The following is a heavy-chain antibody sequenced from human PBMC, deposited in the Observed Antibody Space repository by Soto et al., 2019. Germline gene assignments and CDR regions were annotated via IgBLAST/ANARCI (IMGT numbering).Heavy chain of an antibody. V-gene: IGHV1-3*01. CDR1: GYTFTSYA. Sequence: ASVKVACKASGYTFTSYAMHWVRQAPGQRLEWMGWINAGNGNTKYSQKFQGRVTITRDTSASTAYMELSSLRSEDTAVYYCASTGIAAAALLSGPYYYYYGMDVWGQGTTVTVYS. CDR3: ASTGIAAAALLSGPYYYYYGMDV. CDR2: INAGNGNT. J-gene: IGHJ6*02. D-gene: IGHD6-13*01.